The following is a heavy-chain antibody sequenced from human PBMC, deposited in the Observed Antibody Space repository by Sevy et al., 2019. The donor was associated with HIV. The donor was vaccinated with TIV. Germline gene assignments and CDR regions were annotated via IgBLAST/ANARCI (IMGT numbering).Heavy chain of an antibody. D-gene: IGHD3-16*01. CDR3: ARDESGEGVLAY. V-gene: IGHV4-61*01. J-gene: IGHJ4*02. CDR1: GGSVSSGSYY. CDR2: IYYSGST. Sequence: SETLSLTCTVSGGSVSSGSYYWSWIRQPPGKGLEWIGYIYYSGSTNYNPSLKSRVTISVDTSKNQFSLKLSSVTAADTAVYYCARDESGEGVLAYWGQGTLVTVSS.